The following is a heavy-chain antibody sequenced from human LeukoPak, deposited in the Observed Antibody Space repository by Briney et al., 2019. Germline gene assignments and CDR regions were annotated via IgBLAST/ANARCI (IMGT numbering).Heavy chain of an antibody. D-gene: IGHD3-16*02. J-gene: IGHJ3*02. V-gene: IGHV1-24*01. CDR1: GYTLTELS. CDR2: FDPEDGET. Sequence: ASGKVSCKVSGYTLTELSMHWVRQAPGKGLEWMGGFDPEDGETIYAQKFQGRVTMTEDTSTDTAYMELSSLRSEDTAVYYCAADSDSRVRLGELSSDLEAFDIWGQGTLVTVSS. CDR3: AADSDSRVRLGELSSDLEAFDI.